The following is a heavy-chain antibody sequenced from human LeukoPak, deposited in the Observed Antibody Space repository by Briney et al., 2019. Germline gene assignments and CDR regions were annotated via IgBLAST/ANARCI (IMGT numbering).Heavy chain of an antibody. D-gene: IGHD6-6*01. J-gene: IGHJ5*02. CDR1: GGSSSSYY. CDR3: ARASIAARPRGYNWFDP. CDR2: IYTSGST. Sequence: PSETLSLTCTVSGGSSSSYYWSWIRQPAGKGLEWIGRIYTSGSTNYNPSLKSRVTMSVDTSKNQFSLKLSSVTAADTAVYYCARASIAARPRGYNWFDPWGQGTLVTVSS. V-gene: IGHV4-4*07.